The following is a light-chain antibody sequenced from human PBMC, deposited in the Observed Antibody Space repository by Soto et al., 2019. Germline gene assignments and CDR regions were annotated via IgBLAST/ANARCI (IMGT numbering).Light chain of an antibody. CDR1: QNVGLN. Sequence: PGESATLSCRASQNVGLNFAWYQQKSGQPPRLLIHTASSRATGIPARFSGSGSRTDFTLTISRLEPEDIAVYYCQERGRWPRATFGGGTKVDI. CDR3: QERGRWPRAT. CDR2: TAS. V-gene: IGKV3-11*01. J-gene: IGKJ4*01.